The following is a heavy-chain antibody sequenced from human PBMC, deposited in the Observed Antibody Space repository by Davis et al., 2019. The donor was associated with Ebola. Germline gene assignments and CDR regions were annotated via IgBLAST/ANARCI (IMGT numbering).Heavy chain of an antibody. V-gene: IGHV1-58*02. J-gene: IGHJ4*02. Sequence: SVKVSCKASGFTFSSSGMQWVRQARGQRLEWIGGIVVGSGNTNYAQKFRERLTMTRDMSTSTAYMELSSLRFEDTAVYYCAASAGSVGKFDFWGQGTLVTVSS. CDR3: AASAGSVGKFDF. CDR2: IVVGSGNT. D-gene: IGHD1-14*01. CDR1: GFTFSSSG.